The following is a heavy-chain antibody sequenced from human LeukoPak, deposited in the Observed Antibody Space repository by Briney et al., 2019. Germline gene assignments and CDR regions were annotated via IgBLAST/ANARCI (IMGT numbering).Heavy chain of an antibody. J-gene: IGHJ3*02. CDR2: ISYDGSNK. Sequence: LGRSLRLSCAASGFTFSSYGMHWVRQAPGKGLEWVAVISYDGSNKYYADSVKGRFTISRDNSKNTLYLQMNSLRAEDTAVYYCAKEYFDWLLYRHDAFDIWGQGTMVTVSS. D-gene: IGHD3-9*01. CDR3: AKEYFDWLLYRHDAFDI. V-gene: IGHV3-30*18. CDR1: GFTFSSYG.